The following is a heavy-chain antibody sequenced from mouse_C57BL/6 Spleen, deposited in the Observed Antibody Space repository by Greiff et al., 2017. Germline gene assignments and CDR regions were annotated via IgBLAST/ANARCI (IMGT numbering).Heavy chain of an antibody. Sequence: QVQLKESGPELVKPGASVKISCKASGYAFSSSWMNWVKQRPGKGLEWIGRIYPGDGDTNYNGKFKGKATLTADKSSSTAYMQLSSLTSEDSAVYFCARRGTTVGYFDYWGQGTTLTVSS. CDR2: IYPGDGDT. CDR3: ARRGTTVGYFDY. V-gene: IGHV1-82*01. J-gene: IGHJ2*01. D-gene: IGHD1-1*01. CDR1: GYAFSSSW.